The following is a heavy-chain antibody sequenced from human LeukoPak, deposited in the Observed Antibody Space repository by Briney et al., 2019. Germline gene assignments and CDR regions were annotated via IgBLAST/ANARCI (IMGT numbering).Heavy chain of an antibody. V-gene: IGHV3-15*01. Sequence: GGSLRLSCAASGFTFSNAWMSWVRQAPGKGREWVGRIKSKTDGCTTDYAAPVKGRFTISRDDSKNTLYLQMNSLKTEDTAVYYCTTDRKGSSWSYYYYYMDVWGKGTTVTVSS. CDR2: IKSKTDGCTT. D-gene: IGHD6-13*01. J-gene: IGHJ6*03. CDR3: TTDRKGSSWSYYYYYMDV. CDR1: GFTFSNAW.